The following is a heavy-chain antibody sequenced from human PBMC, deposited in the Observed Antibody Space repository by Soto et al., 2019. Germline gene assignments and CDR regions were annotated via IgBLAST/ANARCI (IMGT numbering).Heavy chain of an antibody. V-gene: IGHV4-31*03. D-gene: IGHD3-16*02. CDR2: IYYSGST. CDR1: GGSISSGGYY. J-gene: IGHJ6*02. Sequence: QVQLQESGPGLVKPSQTLSLTYTVSGGSISSGGYYWSWIRQHPGKGLEWIGYIYYSGSTYYNPSLKSRVTISVDTSKNQFSLKLSSVTAADTAVYYCARLYYDYVWGSYPYYYYGMDVWGQGTTVTVSS. CDR3: ARLYYDYVWGSYPYYYYGMDV.